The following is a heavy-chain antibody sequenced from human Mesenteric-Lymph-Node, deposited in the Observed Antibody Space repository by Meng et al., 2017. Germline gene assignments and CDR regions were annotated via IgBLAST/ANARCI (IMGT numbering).Heavy chain of an antibody. CDR3: ARVLWFGELLSAFDI. V-gene: IGHV3-33*01. Sequence: GESLKISCAASGFTFSSYGMHWVRQAPGKGLEWVAVIWYDGSNKYYADSVKGRFTISRDNSKNTLYLQMNSLRAEDTAVYYCARVLWFGELLSAFDIWGQGTMVTVSS. D-gene: IGHD3-10*01. J-gene: IGHJ3*02. CDR1: GFTFSSYG. CDR2: IWYDGSNK.